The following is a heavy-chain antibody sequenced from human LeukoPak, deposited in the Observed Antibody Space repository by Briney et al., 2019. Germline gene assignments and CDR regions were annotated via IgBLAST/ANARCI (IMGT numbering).Heavy chain of an antibody. Sequence: PGGSLRLSCVASGFTISHYWMTWVRQAPGKGLEWVANIEKDGGEKTYVDSVKGRFTISIDNAKNSIFLQMNSLRVEDMAIYYCVRDGGTDWYDPWGQGTLVTVSS. V-gene: IGHV3-7*01. CDR1: GFTISHYW. J-gene: IGHJ5*02. D-gene: IGHD3-16*01. CDR3: VRDGGTDWYDP. CDR2: IEKDGGEK.